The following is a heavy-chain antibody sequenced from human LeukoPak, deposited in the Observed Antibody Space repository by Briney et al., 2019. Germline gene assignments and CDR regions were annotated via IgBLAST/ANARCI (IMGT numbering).Heavy chain of an antibody. V-gene: IGHV7-4-1*02. D-gene: IGHD6-13*01. CDR2: INTNTGNP. J-gene: IGHJ5*02. CDR1: GYTFTTYP. Sequence: ASVKVSCKASGYTFTTYPMNWVRQAPGQGLEWMGWINTNTGNPTYAQGFTGRFVFSLDTSVSTAYLQISSLKADDTAVYYCARDPYTSSSWYRGRANNWFDPWGQGTLVAVSS. CDR3: ARDPYTSSSWYRGRANNWFDP.